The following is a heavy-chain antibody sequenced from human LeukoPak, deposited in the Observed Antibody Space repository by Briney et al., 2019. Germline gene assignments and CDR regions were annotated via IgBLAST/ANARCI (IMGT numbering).Heavy chain of an antibody. CDR2: IYYSGST. J-gene: IGHJ4*02. CDR3: AGGDSSGAIIDY. Sequence: SETLSLTCTVSGGSISSGGYYWSWIRQHPGTGLEWIGYIYYSGSTYYNPSLKSRVTISVDTSKNQFSLKLSSVTAADTAVYYCAGGDSSGAIIDYWGQGTLVTVSS. D-gene: IGHD3-22*01. CDR1: GGSISSGGYY. V-gene: IGHV4-31*03.